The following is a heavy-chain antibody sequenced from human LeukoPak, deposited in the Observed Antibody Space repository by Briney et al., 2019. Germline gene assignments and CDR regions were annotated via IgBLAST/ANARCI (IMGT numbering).Heavy chain of an antibody. D-gene: IGHD6-13*01. V-gene: IGHV1-2*02. J-gene: IGHJ6*02. CDR2: INPNSGGT. Sequence: AXXXXSXKAXGXTFTGYYMHWVRQAPGQGLEWMGWINPNSGGTNYAQKFQGRVTMTRDTSISTAYMELSRLRSDDTAVYYCARDQGYSSSLLLYYYGMDVWGRGTTVTVSS. CDR1: GXTFTGYY. CDR3: ARDQGYSSSLLLYYYGMDV.